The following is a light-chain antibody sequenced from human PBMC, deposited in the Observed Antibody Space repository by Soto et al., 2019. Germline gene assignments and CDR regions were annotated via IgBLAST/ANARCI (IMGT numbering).Light chain of an antibody. CDR3: SSYTRNSTYV. J-gene: IGLJ1*01. Sequence: QSALTHPASVSGSPGQSITISCTGTRSDIDHYNYVSWYQQYPGKAPKLMIYEVNNRPSGVSNRFSGSKSGNTASLTISGLQPEDEADYYCSSYTRNSTYVFGTGTKVTVL. V-gene: IGLV2-14*01. CDR1: RSDIDHYNY. CDR2: EVN.